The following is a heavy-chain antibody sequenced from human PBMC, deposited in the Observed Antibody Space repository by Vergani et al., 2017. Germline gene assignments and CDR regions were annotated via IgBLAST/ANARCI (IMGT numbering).Heavy chain of an antibody. J-gene: IGHJ5*02. Sequence: QVQLVQSGAEVKKPGASVKVSCKASGYTFTSYYMHWVRQAPGQGLEWMGIINPSGGSTSYAQKFQGRVTMTRDTSTSTVYMELSSLRSEDTAVYYCARDGDIVVVPAAPLGGWFDPWGQGTLVTVSS. D-gene: IGHD2-2*01. CDR1: GYTFTSYY. CDR2: INPSGGST. V-gene: IGHV1-46*01. CDR3: ARDGDIVVVPAAPLGGWFDP.